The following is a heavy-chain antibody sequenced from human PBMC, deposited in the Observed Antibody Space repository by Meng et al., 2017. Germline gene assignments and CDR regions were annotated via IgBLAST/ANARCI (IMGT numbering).Heavy chain of an antibody. CDR1: AARLTINRAW. J-gene: IGHJ4*02. D-gene: IGHD3-16*01. CDR3: EREVGASPNFEY. Sequence: QQEGPRWMKTPHTPSPLFACSAARLTINRAWLNWVRHSPAKGLEWIGMTYPRANCYYDSAISVRVRMSVNTDTSKFYLYLQLNSVTPTDTSLYSCEREVGASPNFEYWGQGTLVTVSS. CDR2: TYPRANCYY. V-gene: IGHV6-1*01.